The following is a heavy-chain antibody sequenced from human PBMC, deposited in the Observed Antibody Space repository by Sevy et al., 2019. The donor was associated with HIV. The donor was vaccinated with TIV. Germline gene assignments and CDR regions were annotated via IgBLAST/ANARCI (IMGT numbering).Heavy chain of an antibody. V-gene: IGHV4-39*01. CDR2: IYYSGST. CDR1: SGSISSSSYY. J-gene: IGHJ4*02. Sequence: SETLSLTCTVSSGSISSSSYYWGWIRQPPGKGLEWIGSIYYSGSTYYNPSLKSRVTISVDTSKNQFSLKLSSVTAADTAVYYCARLSDIVVVVAASRLVGYFDYWGQGTLVTVSS. D-gene: IGHD2-15*01. CDR3: ARLSDIVVVVAASRLVGYFDY.